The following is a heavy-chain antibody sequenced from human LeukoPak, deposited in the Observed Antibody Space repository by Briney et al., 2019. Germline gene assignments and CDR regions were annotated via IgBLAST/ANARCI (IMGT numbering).Heavy chain of an antibody. CDR2: IYTSGST. V-gene: IGHV4-4*07. D-gene: IGHD3-3*01. CDR3: ARDRQTTIFGVVTRHYYYMDV. Sequence: SETLSLTCTVSGGSISSYYWSWIRQPAGKGLEWIGRIYTSGSTNYNPSLKSRVTMSVDTPKNQFSLKLSSVTAADTAVYYCARDRQTTIFGVVTRHYYYMDVWGKGTTVTVSS. CDR1: GGSISSYY. J-gene: IGHJ6*03.